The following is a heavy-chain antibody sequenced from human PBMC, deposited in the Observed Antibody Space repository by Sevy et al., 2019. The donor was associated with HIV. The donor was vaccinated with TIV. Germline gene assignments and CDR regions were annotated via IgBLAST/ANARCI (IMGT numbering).Heavy chain of an antibody. CDR3: TRVEGAADWGMDV. CDR1: GFTFDDYT. CDR2: IRSKAYGGTT. J-gene: IGHJ6*02. Sequence: GESLKISCRASGFTFDDYTMSWVRQAPGKGLEWVAFIRSKAYGGTTEYAASVKGRFTISRDESKSIAYLQMNGLKTEDTAVYYCTRVEGAADWGMDVWGQGTTVTVSS. D-gene: IGHD1-26*01. V-gene: IGHV3-49*04.